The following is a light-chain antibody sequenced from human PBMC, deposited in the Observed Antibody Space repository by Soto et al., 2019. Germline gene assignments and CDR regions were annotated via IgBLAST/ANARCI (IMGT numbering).Light chain of an antibody. J-gene: IGKJ1*01. CDR2: GAS. CDR1: QSISSN. V-gene: IGKV3-15*01. CDR3: QQYHNWPRT. Sequence: IVMTQSPATLTVCPGERATLSCRASQSISSNLAWYQQKPGQAPRLLIYGASTRATGIPARFSGSGSGTEFTLTISSLQSEDFAVYYCQQYHNWPRTFGQGTKVEIK.